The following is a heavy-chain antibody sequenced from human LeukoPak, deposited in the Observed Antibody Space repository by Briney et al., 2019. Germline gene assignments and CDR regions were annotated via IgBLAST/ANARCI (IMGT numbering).Heavy chain of an antibody. CDR3: ARTYSSSWYTRYFQH. Sequence: NSGESLKISCKGSGYSFSNYWVGWVRQMPGKGLEWMGIICPGDSDTRYSPSFQGQVTISVDKSISTAYLQWRSLKASDTAMYYCARTYSSSWYTRYFQHWGQGTLVTVSS. D-gene: IGHD6-13*01. CDR2: ICPGDSDT. CDR1: GYSFSNYW. V-gene: IGHV5-51*01. J-gene: IGHJ1*01.